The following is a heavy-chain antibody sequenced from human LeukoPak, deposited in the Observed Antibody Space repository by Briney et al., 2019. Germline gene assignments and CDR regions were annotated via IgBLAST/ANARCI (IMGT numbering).Heavy chain of an antibody. CDR3: ARDRQGAFDI. J-gene: IGHJ3*02. CDR2: IYYSGST. Sequence: SGTLSLTCTASGVSISSYYWSWVRQPPGKGLEWIGYIYYSGSTNYNPSLKSRVTISVDTSKNQFSLKLSSVTAADTAVYYCARDRQGAFDIWGQGTMVTVSS. V-gene: IGHV4-59*01. CDR1: GVSISSYY.